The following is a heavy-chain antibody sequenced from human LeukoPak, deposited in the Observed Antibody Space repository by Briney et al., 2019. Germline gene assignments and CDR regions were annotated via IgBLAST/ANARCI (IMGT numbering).Heavy chain of an antibody. D-gene: IGHD2-21*02. CDR3: ARVSRHIVVVTATEHFDY. CDR1: GYTFTSYY. Sequence: ASVKVSCKASGYTFTSYYMHWVRQAPGLGLEWMGIINPSGGSTSYAQKFQGRVTMTRDTSTSTVYMELSSLRSEDTAVYYCARVSRHIVVVTATEHFDYWGQGTLVTVSS. J-gene: IGHJ4*02. V-gene: IGHV1-46*01. CDR2: INPSGGST.